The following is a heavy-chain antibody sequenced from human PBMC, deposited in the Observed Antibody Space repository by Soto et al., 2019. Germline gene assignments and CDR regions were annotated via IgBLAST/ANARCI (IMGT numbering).Heavy chain of an antibody. J-gene: IGHJ3*02. CDR1: GFTFSSYS. V-gene: IGHV3-48*02. CDR2: ISSSSSTI. CDR3: LSTGDWVNGGAFDI. Sequence: GGSLRLSCAASGFTFSSYSMNWVRQAPGKGLEWVSYISSSSSTIYYADSVKGRFTISRDNAKNSLYLQMNSLRDEDTAVYYCLSTGDWVNGGAFDIWGQGTMVTVSS. D-gene: IGHD7-27*01.